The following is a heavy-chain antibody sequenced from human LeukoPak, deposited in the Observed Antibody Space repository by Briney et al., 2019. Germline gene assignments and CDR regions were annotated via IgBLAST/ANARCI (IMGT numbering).Heavy chain of an antibody. V-gene: IGHV3-21*04. Sequence: GGSLRLSCAASGFTFSSYSMSWVRQAPGKGLEWVSSISDNSYWIYYADSVEGRFIISRDNAKNSLYLQMNSLRAEDTAVYYCARHGWWGVDIVVVPAALYFDYWGQGTLVTVSS. CDR2: ISDNSYWI. D-gene: IGHD2-2*01. CDR3: ARHGWWGVDIVVVPAALYFDY. J-gene: IGHJ4*02. CDR1: GFTFSSYS.